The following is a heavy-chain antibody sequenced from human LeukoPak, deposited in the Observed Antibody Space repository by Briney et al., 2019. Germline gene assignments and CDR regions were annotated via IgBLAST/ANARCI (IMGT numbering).Heavy chain of an antibody. Sequence: PGGSLRLSCAASGLTFSGSAMSWVRQAPGKGLEGVSLISGSGNRTYYADAVKGRFTISRDNSKNSLYLQMNSLRAEDTAVYYCAKVLVLVSANRYYFDYWGQGTLVTVSS. CDR3: AKVLVLVSANRYYFDY. D-gene: IGHD2-15*01. CDR1: GLTFSGSA. V-gene: IGHV3-23*01. CDR2: ISGSGNRT. J-gene: IGHJ4*02.